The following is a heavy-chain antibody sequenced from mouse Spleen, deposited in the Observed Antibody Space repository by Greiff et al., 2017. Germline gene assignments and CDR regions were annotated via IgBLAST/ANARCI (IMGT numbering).Heavy chain of an antibody. J-gene: IGHJ4*01. V-gene: IGHV1-81*01. D-gene: IGHD2-3*01. Sequence: VQLQQSGAELARPGASVKLSCKASGYTFTSYGISWVKQRTGQGLEWIGEIYPRSGNTYYNEKFKGKATLTADKSSSTAYMELRSLTSEDSAVYFCAKRLYDGYFGDAMDYWGQGTSVTVSS. CDR1: GYTFTSYG. CDR2: IYPRSGNT. CDR3: AKRLYDGYFGDAMDY.